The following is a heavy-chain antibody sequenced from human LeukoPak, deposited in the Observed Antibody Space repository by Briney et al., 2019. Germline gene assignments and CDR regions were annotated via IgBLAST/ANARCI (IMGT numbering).Heavy chain of an antibody. CDR3: ARRVNSGYDYSMDY. CDR1: GYRFTSHW. J-gene: IGHJ4*02. V-gene: IGHV5-51*01. CDR2: IYPGDCDT. Sequence: GESLKISCKGSGYRFTSHWIGWVRQMPGKGLEWMGIIYPGDCDTRYSPSFQGQVTISADKSISTAYLQWSSLKASDTAMYYCARRVNSGYDYSMDYWGQGTLVTVSS. D-gene: IGHD5-12*01.